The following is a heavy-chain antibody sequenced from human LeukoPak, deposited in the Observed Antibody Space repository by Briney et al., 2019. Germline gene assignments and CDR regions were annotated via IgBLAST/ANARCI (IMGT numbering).Heavy chain of an antibody. CDR3: ARVQELWFGELLDPRGPDY. V-gene: IGHV3-30-3*01. D-gene: IGHD3-10*01. CDR1: GFTVSSNY. CDR2: ISYDGSNK. Sequence: GGSLRLSCAASGFTVSSNYMSWVRQAPGKGLEWVAVISYDGSNKYYADSVKGRFTISRDNSKNTLYLQMNSLRAEDTAVYYCARVQELWFGELLDPRGPDYWGQGTLVTVSS. J-gene: IGHJ4*02.